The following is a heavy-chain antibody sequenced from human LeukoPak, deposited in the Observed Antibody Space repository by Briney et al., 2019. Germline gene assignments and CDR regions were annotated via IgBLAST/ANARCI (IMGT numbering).Heavy chain of an antibody. D-gene: IGHD2-2*01. CDR3: SCSNTNY. CDR1: GFTFSSYW. V-gene: IGHV3-7*01. CDR2: INQDGIEK. Sequence: GGSLRLSCAASGFTFSSYWMTWVRQAPGKGLEWVANINQDGIEKYYVDSVKGRFTLSRDNAKNSLYLQMNSLRAEDTAVYYCSCSNTNYWGQGTLVIVSS. J-gene: IGHJ4*02.